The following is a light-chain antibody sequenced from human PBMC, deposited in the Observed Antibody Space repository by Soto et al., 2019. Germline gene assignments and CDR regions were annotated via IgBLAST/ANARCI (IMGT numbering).Light chain of an antibody. V-gene: IGKV1-39*01. CDR2: GAS. CDR3: KQSYRTPRT. CDR1: QSISSY. J-gene: IGKJ1*01. Sequence: DIQMTQSPSSLSASVGDRVTITCRASQSISSYLNWYQQKPGKAPKLLIYGASSLQSGVPSRFSGSGSGTDFTLTISSLQPEDFATYYCKQSYRTPRTFGQGTKVEIK.